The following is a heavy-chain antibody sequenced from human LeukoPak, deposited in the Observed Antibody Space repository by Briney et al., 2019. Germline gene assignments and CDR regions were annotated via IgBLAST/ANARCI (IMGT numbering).Heavy chain of an antibody. CDR1: GFTFSSYG. Sequence: GGSLRLSCAASGFTFSSYGMHWVRQAPGKGLEWVAVISYDGSNKYYADSVKGRFTISRDNSKNTLYLQMNSLRAEDTAVYYCAKDHGGGDYYDSSGPWDWGQGTLVTVSS. J-gene: IGHJ4*02. D-gene: IGHD3-22*01. CDR2: ISYDGSNK. CDR3: AKDHGGGDYYDSSGPWD. V-gene: IGHV3-30*18.